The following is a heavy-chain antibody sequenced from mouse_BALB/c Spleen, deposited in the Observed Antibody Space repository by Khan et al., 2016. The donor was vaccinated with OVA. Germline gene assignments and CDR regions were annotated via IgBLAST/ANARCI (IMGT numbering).Heavy chain of an antibody. CDR3: AGGSTTSCWCFDV. D-gene: IGHD2-14*01. J-gene: IGHJ1*01. CDR2: IHPSDSET. Sequence: QVQLQQPGAELVRPGASVRLSCKASGYSFTSYWMNWVKQRPGQGLEWIGIIHPSDSETRLNQKFKDKATLTVDKSSTTAYMKLSSQTSEDSAVYYCAGGSTTSCWCFDVWGAGTTVTVSS. CDR1: GYSFTSYW. V-gene: IGHV1-61*01.